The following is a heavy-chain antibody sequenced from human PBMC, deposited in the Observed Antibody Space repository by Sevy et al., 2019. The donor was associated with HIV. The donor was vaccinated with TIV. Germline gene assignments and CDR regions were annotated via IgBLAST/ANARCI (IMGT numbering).Heavy chain of an antibody. D-gene: IGHD3-10*01. V-gene: IGHV3-49*03. J-gene: IGHJ4*02. Sequence: GGSLRLSCTASGFTFGDYAMSWFRQAPGKGLEWVGFIRSKAYGGTTEYAASVKGRFTISRDDSESIAYLQMNSLKTEDTAVYYCTREPHMGRGVTRSVPDYWGQGTLVTVSS. CDR3: TREPHMGRGVTRSVPDY. CDR1: GFTFGDYA. CDR2: IRSKAYGGTT.